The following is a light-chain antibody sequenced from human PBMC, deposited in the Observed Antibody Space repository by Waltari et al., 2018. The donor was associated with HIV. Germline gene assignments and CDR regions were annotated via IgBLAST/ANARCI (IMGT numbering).Light chain of an antibody. CDR2: DVR. CDR3: SSWTSSTTLV. J-gene: IGLJ1*01. CDR1: NSDFGSYDF. Sequence: QSALTQPRSVSGSPGQSITISCTGTNSDFGSYDFVSWYQQYPGKAPRLIISDVRNRPSGISSRFSGSKYGYTASLTISGLRAEDEADYFCSSWTSSTTLVFGTGTKVTVL. V-gene: IGLV2-14*01.